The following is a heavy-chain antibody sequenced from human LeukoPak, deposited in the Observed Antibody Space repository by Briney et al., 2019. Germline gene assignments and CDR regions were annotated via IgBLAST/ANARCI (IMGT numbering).Heavy chain of an antibody. Sequence: GGSLRLSCAASGFSFSNYELNWVRQAPGKGLEWVSTISGSGSAVWYIDSVKGRFTISRDNAKNSLYLQMNSLRAEDTAVYYCARLYWGSYRFLDYWGQGTLVAVSS. J-gene: IGHJ4*02. CDR3: ARLYWGSYRFLDY. CDR2: ISGSGSAV. V-gene: IGHV3-48*03. CDR1: GFSFSNYE. D-gene: IGHD3-16*02.